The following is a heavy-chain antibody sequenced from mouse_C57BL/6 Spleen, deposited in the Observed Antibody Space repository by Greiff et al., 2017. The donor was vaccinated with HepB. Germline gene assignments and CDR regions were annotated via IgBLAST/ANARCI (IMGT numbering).Heavy chain of an antibody. J-gene: IGHJ1*03. CDR2: ISSGGDYI. D-gene: IGHD1-1*01. Sequence: EVMLVESGEGLVKPGGSLKLSCAASGFTFSSYAMSWVRQTPEKRLEWVAYISSGGDYIYYADTVKGRFTISRDNARNTLYLQMSSLKSEDTAMYYCTRDGGGSSHWYFDVWGTGTTVTVSS. V-gene: IGHV5-9-1*02. CDR3: TRDGGGSSHWYFDV. CDR1: GFTFSSYA.